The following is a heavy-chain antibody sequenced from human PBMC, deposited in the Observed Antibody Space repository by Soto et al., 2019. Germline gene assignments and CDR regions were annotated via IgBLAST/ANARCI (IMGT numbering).Heavy chain of an antibody. V-gene: IGHV4-31*03. Sequence: QVQLQESGPGLVKPSQTLSLTRTVSGGSISSGGYYWSWIRQHLGKGLEWIGYIYYSGSTYYNPSLKSRVTISVDTSKNQFSLKLSSVTAADTAVYYCARRREIHSKGNYGMDVWGQGTTVTVSS. CDR1: GGSISSGGYY. CDR2: IYYSGST. J-gene: IGHJ6*02. CDR3: ARRREIHSKGNYGMDV. D-gene: IGHD4-4*01.